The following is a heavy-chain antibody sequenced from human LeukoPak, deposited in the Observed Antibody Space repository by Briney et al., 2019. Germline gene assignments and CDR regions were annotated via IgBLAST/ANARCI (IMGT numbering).Heavy chain of an antibody. J-gene: IGHJ3*02. CDR3: ARDSPYYYDSSAIWGAFDI. D-gene: IGHD3-22*01. CDR2: ISYDGSNK. Sequence: PWGSLRLSCAASGFTFSSYAMHWVRQAPGKGLEWVAVISYDGSNKYYADSVKGRFTISRDNYKNTLYLQMNSLRAEDTAVYYCARDSPYYYDSSAIWGAFDIWGQG. V-gene: IGHV3-30-3*01. CDR1: GFTFSSYA.